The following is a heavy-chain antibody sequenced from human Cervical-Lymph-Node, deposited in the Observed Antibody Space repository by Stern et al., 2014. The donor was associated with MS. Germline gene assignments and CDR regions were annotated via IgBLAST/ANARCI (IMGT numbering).Heavy chain of an antibody. CDR3: ARTLLLLFGDFSSRWFDP. D-gene: IGHD2-21*01. CDR1: GFSLRKAGMG. Sequence: QVTLKESGPVLVKSTETLTLTCTVSGFSLRKAGMGVSWIRQPPGKALEWLAHIFPNDEKSYRTSLKSRLTISKDTSKSQVVLTMTNMDPLDTATYYRARTLLLLFGDFSSRWFDPWGQGTLVTVSS. J-gene: IGHJ5*02. V-gene: IGHV2-26*01. CDR2: IFPNDEK.